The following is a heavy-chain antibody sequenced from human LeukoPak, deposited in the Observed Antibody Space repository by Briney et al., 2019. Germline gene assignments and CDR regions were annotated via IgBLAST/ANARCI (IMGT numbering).Heavy chain of an antibody. CDR2: ISSSGSTI. CDR3: AREGSSSWHFDY. J-gene: IGHJ4*02. D-gene: IGHD6-13*01. CDR1: GFTFSDQH. Sequence: GGPLTLSCAPCGFTFSDQHMSCIPDAPGEGVVGVSYISSSGSTIYYADSVKGRFTITRDNAKNSRYLQMNSLRAEDTAVYYCAREGSSSWHFDYWGEGTLVTVSS. V-gene: IGHV3-11*01.